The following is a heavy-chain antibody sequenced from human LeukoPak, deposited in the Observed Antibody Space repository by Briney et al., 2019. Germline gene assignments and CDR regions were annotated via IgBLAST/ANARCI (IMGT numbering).Heavy chain of an antibody. J-gene: IGHJ4*02. CDR2: INSDGSST. Sequence: GGSLRLSCAASGFTFSSYWMHWVRQAPGKGLVWVSRINSDGSSTSYADSVKGRFTISRDNAKNTLYLQMNSLRAEDTAVYYCARPDYGDYKIDYWGQGTLVTVSS. CDR3: ARPDYGDYKIDY. V-gene: IGHV3-74*01. CDR1: GFTFSSYW. D-gene: IGHD4-17*01.